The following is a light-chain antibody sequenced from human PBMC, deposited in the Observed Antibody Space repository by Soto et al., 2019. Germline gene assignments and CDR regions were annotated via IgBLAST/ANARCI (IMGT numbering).Light chain of an antibody. V-gene: IGLV1-40*01. Sequence: QSVLTQPPSVSGAPGQRVTISCTGRSSNIGAGYDVHWYQQLPGTAPKLLIYANNNRPSGVPDRFSGSKSGTSASLAITGLQAEDEADYYCQSYDSSLSVHVLFGGGTKLTVL. CDR2: ANN. CDR1: SSNIGAGYD. CDR3: QSYDSSLSVHVL. J-gene: IGLJ2*01.